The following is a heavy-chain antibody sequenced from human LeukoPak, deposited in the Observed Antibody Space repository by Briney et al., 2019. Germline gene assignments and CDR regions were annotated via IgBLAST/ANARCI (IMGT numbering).Heavy chain of an antibody. Sequence: ASVKVSCKASGYTFTSYGISWVRQAPGQGLEWMGWISAYNGNTHYAQKLQGRVTMTTDTSTSTVYMELRSLRSEDTAVYYCARYQSLEMATGWRYFDYWGQGTLVTVSS. CDR3: ARYQSLEMATGWRYFDY. V-gene: IGHV1-18*01. CDR1: GYTFTSYG. CDR2: ISAYNGNT. D-gene: IGHD5-24*01. J-gene: IGHJ4*02.